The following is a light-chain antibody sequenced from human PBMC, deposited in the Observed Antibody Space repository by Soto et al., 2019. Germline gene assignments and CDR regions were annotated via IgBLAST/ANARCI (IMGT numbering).Light chain of an antibody. CDR1: QGISSY. CDR3: QQYYSYPA. Sequence: AIRMTQSPSSLSASTGDRVTITCRASQGISSYLAWYQQKPGKAPKLLIYAASTLQSGVPSSFSGSGSGTDFTLTISCLQSEDFATYYCQQYYSYPAFGQGTKVEIK. V-gene: IGKV1-8*01. CDR2: AAS. J-gene: IGKJ1*01.